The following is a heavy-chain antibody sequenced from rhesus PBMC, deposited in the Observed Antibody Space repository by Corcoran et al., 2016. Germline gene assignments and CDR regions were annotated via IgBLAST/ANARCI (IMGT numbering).Heavy chain of an antibody. CDR2: IYGSGSST. V-gene: IGHV4S11*01. CDR1: GGSISSNY. Sequence: QVQLQESGPGLVKPLETLSLTCAVSGGSISSNYWSWLRQPPGQGLEWVGYIYGSGSSTNYNPSLKSRVTLSVDTSKNQFSLKLSSVTAADTAVYYCARASGNYWGQGVLVTVSS. D-gene: IGHD6-37*01. CDR3: ARASGNY. J-gene: IGHJ4*01.